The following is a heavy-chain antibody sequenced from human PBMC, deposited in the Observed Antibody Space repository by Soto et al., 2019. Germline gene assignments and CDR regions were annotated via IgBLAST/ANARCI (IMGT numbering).Heavy chain of an antibody. CDR2: IYYSGST. V-gene: IGHV4-39*01. D-gene: IGHD3-10*01. CDR1: GGSISSSSYY. J-gene: IGHJ6*02. Sequence: SETLSLTCTVSGGSISSSSYYWGWIRQPPGKGLEWIGSIYYSGSTYYNPSLKSRVTISVDTSKNQFSLKLSSVTAADTAVYYCARHPDYGSLVDYYYYGMDVWGQGTTVTVSS. CDR3: ARHPDYGSLVDYYYYGMDV.